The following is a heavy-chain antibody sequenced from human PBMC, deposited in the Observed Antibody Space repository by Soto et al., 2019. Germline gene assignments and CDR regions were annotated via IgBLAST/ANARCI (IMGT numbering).Heavy chain of an antibody. CDR2: ISASSHDT. Sequence: PGGSLRLSCEASGFTFSSYAMGWVRQAPGKGLEWVSTISASSHDTYYADSVKGRFTISRDDSKNTLYVQMNSLRAEDTAMYYCATMNGYFEYWGQGTPVTVSS. CDR3: ATMNGYFEY. J-gene: IGHJ4*02. CDR1: GFTFSSYA. V-gene: IGHV3-23*01. D-gene: IGHD3-22*01.